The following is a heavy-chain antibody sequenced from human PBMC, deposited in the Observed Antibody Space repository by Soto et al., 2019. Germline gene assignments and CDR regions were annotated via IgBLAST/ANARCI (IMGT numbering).Heavy chain of an antibody. V-gene: IGHV1-69*02. CDR1: GGTFSSYT. Sequence: QVQLVQSGAEVKKPGSSVKVSCKASGGTFSSYTISWVRQAPGKGLEWMGRIIPLLGIANYAQKFQGRVTITADKSTSTASMELSSLRSEDTAVDYCARAPYYCSSTSCYRSTPDQYYYYDYYMDVWGKGTTVTVSS. J-gene: IGHJ6*03. CDR3: ARAPYYCSSTSCYRSTPDQYYYYDYYMDV. D-gene: IGHD2-2*01. CDR2: IIPLLGIA.